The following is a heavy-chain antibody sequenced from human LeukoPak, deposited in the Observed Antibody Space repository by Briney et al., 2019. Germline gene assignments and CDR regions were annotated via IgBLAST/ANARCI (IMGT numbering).Heavy chain of an antibody. CDR3: ARHEGRKGDFDF. Sequence: GESLKISCKGSGYSFTSYWIGWVRQMSGKGLEWMGIIQPSDSETKYSPPFQGQVTMSADKSISTAYLQWSSLKAADTAMYYCARHEGRKGDFDFWGQGTLVTVSS. V-gene: IGHV5-51*01. CDR1: GYSFTSYW. J-gene: IGHJ4*02. CDR2: IQPSDSET. D-gene: IGHD3-16*01.